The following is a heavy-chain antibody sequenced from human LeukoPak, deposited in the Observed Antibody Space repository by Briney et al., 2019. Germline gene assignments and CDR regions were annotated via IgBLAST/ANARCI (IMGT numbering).Heavy chain of an antibody. Sequence: SETLSLTCTVSGGSISSYYWSWIRQPPGKGLEWTGYIYYSGSTNYNPSLKSRVTISVDTSKNQFSLKLSSVTAADTAVYYCARDLTATGGGYFDYWGQGTLVTVSS. V-gene: IGHV4-59*01. D-gene: IGHD5-18*01. CDR1: GGSISSYY. J-gene: IGHJ4*02. CDR2: IYYSGST. CDR3: ARDLTATGGGYFDY.